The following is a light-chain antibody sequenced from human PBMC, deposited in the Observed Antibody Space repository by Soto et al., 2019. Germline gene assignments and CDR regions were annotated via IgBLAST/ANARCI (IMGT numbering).Light chain of an antibody. CDR3: QRYGSSPYT. Sequence: EILLTQSPGTLSLSPGERATLSCRASQSVRNSYLAWYQQKPGQAPRLLIYGASGRATGIPDRFSGSGSGTDFTLTISRLEPEDFAVYYCQRYGSSPYTFGQGNKLEI. V-gene: IGKV3-20*01. CDR2: GAS. J-gene: IGKJ2*01. CDR1: QSVRNSY.